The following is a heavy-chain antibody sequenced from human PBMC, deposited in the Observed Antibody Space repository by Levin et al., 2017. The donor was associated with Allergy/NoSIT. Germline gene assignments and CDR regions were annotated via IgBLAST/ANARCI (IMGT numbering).Heavy chain of an antibody. Sequence: GGSLRLSCAASGFTFSSYGMHWVRQAPGKGLEWVAVIWYDGSNKYYADSVKGRFTISRDNSKNTLYLQMNSLRAEDTAVYYCAREPQTYDILTGIPSSVDYWGQGTLVTVSS. CDR2: IWYDGSNK. J-gene: IGHJ4*02. V-gene: IGHV3-33*01. CDR1: GFTFSSYG. D-gene: IGHD3-9*01. CDR3: AREPQTYDILTGIPSSVDY.